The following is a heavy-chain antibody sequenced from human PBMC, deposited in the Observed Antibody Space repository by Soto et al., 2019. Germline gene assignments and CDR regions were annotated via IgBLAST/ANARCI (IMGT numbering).Heavy chain of an antibody. V-gene: IGHV4-39*01. CDR1: GGSISSSSYY. CDR3: AQRQGGGYSSGWSDDAFDI. CDR2: IYYSGST. J-gene: IGHJ3*02. D-gene: IGHD6-19*01. Sequence: QLQLQESGPGLVKPSETLSLTCTVSGGSISSSSYYWGWIRQPPGKGLEWIGSIYYSGSTYYNPSLKSRVTISRDTSKNQFSLKLSSVTAADTAVYYCAQRQGGGYSSGWSDDAFDIWGQGTMVTVSS.